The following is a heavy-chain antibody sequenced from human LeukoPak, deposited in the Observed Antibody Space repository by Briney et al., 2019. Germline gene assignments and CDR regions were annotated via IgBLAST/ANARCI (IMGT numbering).Heavy chain of an antibody. Sequence: SETLSLTCAVYGGSFSGYYWSWIRQPPGKGLEWIGEINHSGSTSYNPSLKSRVTISVDTSKNQFSLKLTSVTAADTAMYYCAIRGYSYAPDAFDIWGQGTMVIVSS. J-gene: IGHJ3*02. CDR2: INHSGST. D-gene: IGHD5-18*01. V-gene: IGHV4-34*01. CDR1: GGSFSGYY. CDR3: AIRGYSYAPDAFDI.